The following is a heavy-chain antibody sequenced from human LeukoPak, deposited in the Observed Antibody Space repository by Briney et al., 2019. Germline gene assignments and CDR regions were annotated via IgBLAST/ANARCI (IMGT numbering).Heavy chain of an antibody. Sequence: GGSLRLSYAPSGFIFSDRYMDWVRQAPGKGLEWVSSISSSSSYIYYADSVKGRFTISRDNAKNSLYLQMNSLRAEDTAVYYCARSLRGGIYDGMDVWGQGTTVTVSS. CDR2: ISSSSSYI. D-gene: IGHD3-10*01. CDR1: GFIFSDRY. V-gene: IGHV3-21*01. CDR3: ARSLRGGIYDGMDV. J-gene: IGHJ6*02.